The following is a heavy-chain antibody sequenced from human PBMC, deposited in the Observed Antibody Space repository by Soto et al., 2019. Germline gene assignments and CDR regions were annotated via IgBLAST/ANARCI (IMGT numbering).Heavy chain of an antibody. Sequence: SETLSLTCTVSGGSISSGDYYWSWIRQPPGKGLEWIGYIYYSGSTYYDPSLKSRVTISVDTSKNQFSLKLSSVTAADTAVYYCARISNYYDSSGYYRIDYWGQGTLVTVSS. V-gene: IGHV4-30-4*02. CDR3: ARISNYYDSSGYYRIDY. D-gene: IGHD3-22*01. J-gene: IGHJ4*02. CDR1: GGSISSGDYY. CDR2: IYYSGST.